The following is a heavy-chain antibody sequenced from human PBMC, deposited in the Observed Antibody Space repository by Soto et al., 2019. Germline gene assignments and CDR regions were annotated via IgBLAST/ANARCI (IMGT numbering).Heavy chain of an antibody. Sequence: GASVKVSCKASGYTFTSYYMHWVRQAPGQGLEWMGIINPSGGSTSYAQKLQGRVTMTRDTSTSTVYMELSSLRSEDTAVFYCGRDQSGSGYYMDWIDPWGQGTLVTVSS. CDR1: GYTFTSYY. CDR3: GRDQSGSGYYMDWIDP. V-gene: IGHV1-46*01. J-gene: IGHJ5*02. D-gene: IGHD5-12*01. CDR2: INPSGGST.